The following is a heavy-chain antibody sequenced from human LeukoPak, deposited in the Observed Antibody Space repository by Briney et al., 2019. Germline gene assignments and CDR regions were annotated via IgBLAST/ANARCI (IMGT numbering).Heavy chain of an antibody. J-gene: IGHJ6*02. CDR3: ARARCSSTSCYRGYYGMDV. D-gene: IGHD2-2*01. CDR2: ISSSGSTI. Sequence: GGSLRLSCAASGFTFSSYEMNWVRQAPGKGVEWVSCISSSGSTIYYADSVKGRFTISRDNAKNSLYLQMNSLRAEDTPVYYCARARCSSTSCYRGYYGMDVWGQGTTVTVSS. V-gene: IGHV3-48*03. CDR1: GFTFSSYE.